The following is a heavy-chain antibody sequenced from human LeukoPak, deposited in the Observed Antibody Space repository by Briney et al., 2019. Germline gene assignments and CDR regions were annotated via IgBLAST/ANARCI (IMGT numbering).Heavy chain of an antibody. Sequence: SETLSLTCTVSGGSISGSSYYWGWIRQPPGKGLEWIGSIYYSGSTYYNPSLKSRVTISVDTSKNQFSLKLSSVTAADTAVYYCARFKGYHAALSWGQGTLVTVSS. CDR3: ARFKGYHAALS. J-gene: IGHJ4*02. CDR1: GGSISGSSYY. D-gene: IGHD2-2*01. CDR2: IYYSGST. V-gene: IGHV4-39*01.